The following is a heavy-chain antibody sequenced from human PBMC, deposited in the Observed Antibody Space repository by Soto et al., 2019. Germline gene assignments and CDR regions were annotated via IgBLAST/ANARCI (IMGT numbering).Heavy chain of an antibody. J-gene: IGHJ6*02. CDR1: GFTFSDYY. CDR3: ARDPSPYYDFWSGYYSPYYYYGMDG. Sequence: PGGSLRLSCAASGFTFSDYYMSWIRQAPGKGLEWVSYISSSGSTIYYADSVKGRFTISRDNAKNSLYLQMNSLRAEDTAVYYCARDPSPYYDFWSGYYSPYYYYGMDGWGQGTTVTV. V-gene: IGHV3-11*01. D-gene: IGHD3-3*01. CDR2: ISSSGSTI.